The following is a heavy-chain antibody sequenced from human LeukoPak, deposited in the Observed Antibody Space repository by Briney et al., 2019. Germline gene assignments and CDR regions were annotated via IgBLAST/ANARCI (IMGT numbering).Heavy chain of an antibody. CDR1: GCTFSSYA. CDR2: IIPIFGTA. D-gene: IGHD3-10*01. Sequence: ASVKVSCKASGCTFSSYAISWVRQAPGQGLEWMGGIIPIFGTANYAQKFQGRVTITADKSTSTAYMELSSLRSEDTAVYYCARARITMVRGVGGNWFDPWGQGTLVTVSS. CDR3: ARARITMVRGVGGNWFDP. J-gene: IGHJ5*02. V-gene: IGHV1-69*06.